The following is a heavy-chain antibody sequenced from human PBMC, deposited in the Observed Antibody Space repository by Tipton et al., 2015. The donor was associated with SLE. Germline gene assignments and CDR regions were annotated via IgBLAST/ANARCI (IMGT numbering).Heavy chain of an antibody. V-gene: IGHV3-30*01. CDR2: IGYDGTNR. CDR1: GFNFSTYA. J-gene: IGHJ4*02. D-gene: IGHD2-2*02. CDR3: ARDGYTHTWYYLDS. Sequence: LSLTCAASGFNFSTYALHWVRQAPGKGLEWVAVIGYDGTNRHYVDSVKGRFTISRDNSRNTLLLQMTSLRPEDTAVYFCARDGYTHTWYYLDSWGQGTLVTVSS.